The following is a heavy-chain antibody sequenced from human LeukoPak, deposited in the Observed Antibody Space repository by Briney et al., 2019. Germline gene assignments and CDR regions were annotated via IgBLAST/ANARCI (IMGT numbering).Heavy chain of an antibody. J-gene: IGHJ3*02. Sequence: SETLSLTCTVSGVSLSSGSYNWNWIRQPAGKGLEWIGRIYTTKSTNYNPSLKSRVTISVDTSKNQVSLNLSSVTAADTAMYYCAKGTRVAGAFDIWGQGTMVTVSS. CDR3: AKGTRVAGAFDI. CDR1: GVSLSSGSYN. D-gene: IGHD1-14*01. V-gene: IGHV4-61*02. CDR2: IYTTKST.